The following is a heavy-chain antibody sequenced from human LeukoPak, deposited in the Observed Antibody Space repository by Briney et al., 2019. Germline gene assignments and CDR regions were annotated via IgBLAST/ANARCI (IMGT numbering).Heavy chain of an antibody. CDR1: GFSFSRYY. D-gene: IGHD2-21*01. V-gene: IGHV3-66*04. J-gene: IGHJ4*01. Sequence: PGGSLRLSCTASGFSFSRYYMSWVRQAPGKGLEWISVLFSGGDTYYADSVKDRFGVSRDSSSETLFLQMNSLRVDDTAVYYCARHGFDSGFDYWDHGTTVTVSS. CDR3: ARHGFDSGFDY. CDR2: LFSGGDT.